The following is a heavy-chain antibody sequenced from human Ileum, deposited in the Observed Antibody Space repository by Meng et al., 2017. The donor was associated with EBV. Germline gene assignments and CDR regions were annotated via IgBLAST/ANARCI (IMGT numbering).Heavy chain of an antibody. Sequence: LQLQESGPGLVKSSETLSLTCTVSDGSINSRGYYWGWIRQPPGKGLEWIGSIFYSGNTYYNPSLESRVTISVDTSKNQFFLKVTSVTAADTAVYYCLRLREGTMAGSWGQGILVTVSS. D-gene: IGHD3-3*01. CDR2: IFYSGNT. V-gene: IGHV4-39*01. J-gene: IGHJ5*02. CDR1: DGSINSRGYY. CDR3: LRLREGTMAGS.